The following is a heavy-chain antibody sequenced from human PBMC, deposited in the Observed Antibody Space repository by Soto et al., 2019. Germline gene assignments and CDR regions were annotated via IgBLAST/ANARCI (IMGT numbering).Heavy chain of an antibody. CDR2: ISAHHGNT. CDR1: GYGFTTYG. Sequence: QVHLVQSGAEVKKPGASVKVSCKGSGYGFTTYGITWVRQAPGQGLEWMAWISAHHGNTNYAQKLQGRVTVTRDTSTTTASMELRSLRSDDTAVYYCARGRYGDYWGQGALGTFSS. D-gene: IGHD1-1*01. V-gene: IGHV1-18*01. J-gene: IGHJ4*02. CDR3: ARGRYGDY.